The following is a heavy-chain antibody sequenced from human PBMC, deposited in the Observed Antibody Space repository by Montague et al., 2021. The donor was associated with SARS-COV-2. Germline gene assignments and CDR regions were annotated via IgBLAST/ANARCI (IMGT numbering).Heavy chain of an antibody. Sequence: SETLPLTCSVSGYFIGTGYYWGWIRQSPGKGLEWIGSNYLHGNAYYNPSLNSRVTISLDTSNNQFSLRLTSVTTSDTAVYYRARGRVTRAGFDYWGQGIRVIVSS. V-gene: IGHV4-38-2*02. CDR3: ARGRVTRAGFDY. CDR2: NYLHGNA. CDR1: GYFIGTGYY. D-gene: IGHD2-21*02. J-gene: IGHJ4*02.